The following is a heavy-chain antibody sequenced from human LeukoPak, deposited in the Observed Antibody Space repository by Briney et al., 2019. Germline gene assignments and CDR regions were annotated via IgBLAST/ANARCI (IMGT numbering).Heavy chain of an antibody. CDR1: RFTFSSYA. CDR2: ISYDGSNK. CDR3: ARDVFQVEWYFDY. D-gene: IGHD1-1*01. J-gene: IGHJ4*02. Sequence: GGSLRLSCAASRFTFSSYAMHWVRQAPGKGLEWVAVISYDGSNKYYADSVKGRFTISRDNSKNTLYLQMNSLRAEDTAVYYCARDVFQVEWYFDYWGQGTLVTVSS. V-gene: IGHV3-30-3*01.